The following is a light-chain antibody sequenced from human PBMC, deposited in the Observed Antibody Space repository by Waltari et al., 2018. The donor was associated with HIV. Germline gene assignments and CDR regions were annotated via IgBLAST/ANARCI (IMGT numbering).Light chain of an antibody. CDR1: SSKFGNDF. V-gene: IGLV1-51*01. Sequence: QSVLTQPPSVSAAPGQKVTIPCSASSSKFGNDFVSWYPHLPGAAPKLLIYDNDKRPSGISDRFSGSKSGTSATLGITGLQTGDEADYYCGTWDTSLGAGVFGGGTKLTVL. J-gene: IGLJ3*02. CDR2: DND. CDR3: GTWDTSLGAGV.